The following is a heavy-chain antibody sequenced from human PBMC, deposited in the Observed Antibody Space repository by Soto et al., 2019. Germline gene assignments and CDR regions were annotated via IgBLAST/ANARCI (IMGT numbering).Heavy chain of an antibody. CDR3: AKDGPPRGSGSYFDY. J-gene: IGHJ4*02. V-gene: IGHV3-30*18. CDR2: ISYDGSNK. CDR1: GFTFSSYG. D-gene: IGHD1-26*01. Sequence: SLRLSCAASGFTFSSYGMHWVRQAPGKGLEWVAVISYDGSNKYYADSVKGRFTISRDNSKNTLYLQMNSLRAEDTAVYYCAKDGPPRGSGSYFDYWGQGTLVTVSS.